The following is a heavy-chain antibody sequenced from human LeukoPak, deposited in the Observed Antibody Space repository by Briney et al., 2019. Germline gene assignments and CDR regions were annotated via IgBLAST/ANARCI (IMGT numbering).Heavy chain of an antibody. CDR2: IHATGTT. D-gene: IGHD3-22*01. CDR3: ARIFDRDV. J-gene: IGHJ3*01. Sequence: SETLSLICTVSGGSITHSYWSWIRHSAGTGMEWIGRIHATGTTNYNPSFKSRVSMPLDMPTSQFSLTLSAVTVADTATYYCARIFDRDVWGQGALVTVSP. V-gene: IGHV4-4*07. CDR1: GGSITHSY.